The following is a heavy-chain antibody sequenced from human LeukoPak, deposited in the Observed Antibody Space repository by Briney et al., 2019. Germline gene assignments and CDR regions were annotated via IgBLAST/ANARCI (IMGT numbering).Heavy chain of an antibody. Sequence: ASVKVSCKASGYIFSSYVMDWVRQAHGQRLEWMGWINAGNGNTKSSQKFQGRVTIIRDTSASTAYMEVSSLRSEDTSVYYCARASPGYSYDYFDYWGQGTLVTVSS. CDR1: GYIFSSYV. CDR3: ARASPGYSYDYFDY. V-gene: IGHV1-3*01. D-gene: IGHD5-18*01. J-gene: IGHJ4*02. CDR2: INAGNGNT.